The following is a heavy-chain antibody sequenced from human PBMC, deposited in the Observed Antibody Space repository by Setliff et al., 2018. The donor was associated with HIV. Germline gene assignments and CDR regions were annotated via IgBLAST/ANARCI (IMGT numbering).Heavy chain of an antibody. CDR3: AEAHPGAYNWNYYNPPRWFDP. J-gene: IGHJ5*02. CDR2: ISGSRGST. V-gene: IGHV3-23*01. D-gene: IGHD1-7*01. Sequence: PGGSLRLSCAASGFTFSSYAMSWVRQAPGKGLEWVSAISGSRGSTFYADSVKGRFTISRDNSKNTLYLQMNSLRVEDTAVYYCAEAHPGAYNWNYYNPPRWFDPWGQGTLVTVSS. CDR1: GFTFSSYA.